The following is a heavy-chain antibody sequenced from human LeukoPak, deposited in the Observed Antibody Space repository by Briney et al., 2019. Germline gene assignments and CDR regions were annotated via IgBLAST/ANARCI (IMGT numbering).Heavy chain of an antibody. J-gene: IGHJ3*02. CDR3: ARNVRFSSDAFDI. CDR1: GGSISSGNVY. CDR2: IYTSGST. V-gene: IGHV4-61*02. D-gene: IGHD3-3*01. Sequence: SETLSLTCTVSGGSISSGNVYWNWIRQPAGKGLEWIGRIYTSGSTNHNPSLKSRVTISVDTSKNQFSLKLNSVTAADTAVYYCARNVRFSSDAFDIWGQGTMVTVSS.